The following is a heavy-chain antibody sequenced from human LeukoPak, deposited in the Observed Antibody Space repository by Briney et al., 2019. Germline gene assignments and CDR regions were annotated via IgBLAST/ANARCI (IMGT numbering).Heavy chain of an antibody. Sequence: GGSLRLSCAASGFTFSSYGMHWVRQAPGKGLEWVAFIRYDGSNKYYADSVKGRFTISRDNSKNTLYLQMNSLRAEDTAVYYCATGYSSGWYFYFQHWGQGSLVSVSS. V-gene: IGHV3-30*02. CDR1: GFTFSSYG. J-gene: IGHJ1*01. CDR2: IRYDGSNK. CDR3: ATGYSSGWYFYFQH. D-gene: IGHD6-19*01.